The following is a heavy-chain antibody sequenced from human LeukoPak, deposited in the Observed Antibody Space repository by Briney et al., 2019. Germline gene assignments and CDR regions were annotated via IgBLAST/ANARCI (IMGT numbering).Heavy chain of an antibody. J-gene: IGHJ4*02. CDR3: TSDDPVNRS. V-gene: IGHV3-15*01. CDR1: RFAFSNAW. Sequence: GGSLRLSRAASRFAFSNAWMSWVRQAPGKGLEWVGRIKSKTNGETTDYAAPLKGRFTISRDDSKNTLFLQVNTLKTEDTAMYYCTSDDPVNRSWGQGTLVTVSS. CDR2: IKSKTNGETT.